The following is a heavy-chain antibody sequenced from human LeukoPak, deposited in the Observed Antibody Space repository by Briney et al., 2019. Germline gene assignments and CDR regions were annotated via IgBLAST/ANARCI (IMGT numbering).Heavy chain of an antibody. J-gene: IGHJ4*02. Sequence: SVKVSCKASGYTFTSYGISWVRQAPGQGLEWMGRIIPILGIANYAQKFQGRVTITADKSTSTAYMELSSLRSEDTAVYYCNNRNTVTTSLDLDYWGQGTLVTVSS. CDR1: GYTFTSYG. V-gene: IGHV1-69*04. CDR2: IIPILGIA. D-gene: IGHD4-17*01. CDR3: NNRNTVTTSLDLDY.